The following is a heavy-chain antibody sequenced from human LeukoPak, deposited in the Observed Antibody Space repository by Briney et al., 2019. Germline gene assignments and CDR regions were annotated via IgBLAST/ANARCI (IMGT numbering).Heavy chain of an antibody. CDR1: GYTFTSYA. D-gene: IGHD5-12*01. Sequence: ASVKVSCKAPGYTFTSYAMHWVRQAPGQRLEWMGWINAGNGNTKYSQKFQGRVTITRDTSASTAYMELSSLRSEDTAVYYCARDHSGYTIFLDYWGQGTLVTVSS. CDR3: ARDHSGYTIFLDY. J-gene: IGHJ4*02. V-gene: IGHV1-3*01. CDR2: INAGNGNT.